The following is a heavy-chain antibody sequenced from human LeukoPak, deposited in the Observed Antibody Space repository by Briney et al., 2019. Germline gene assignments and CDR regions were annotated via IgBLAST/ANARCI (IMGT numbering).Heavy chain of an antibody. CDR2: ISAYNGDT. J-gene: IGHJ4*02. CDR1: GYTFSIYG. D-gene: IGHD5-24*01. Sequence: ASVKVSCKASGYTFSIYGVTWVRQAPGQGLEWMGWISAYNGDTNYAQKLQDRVTMTTDTSTSTAYMELRSLRSDDTAVYYCARDLQGRAKFDHWGQGTLVTVSS. CDR3: ARDLQGRAKFDH. V-gene: IGHV1-18*01.